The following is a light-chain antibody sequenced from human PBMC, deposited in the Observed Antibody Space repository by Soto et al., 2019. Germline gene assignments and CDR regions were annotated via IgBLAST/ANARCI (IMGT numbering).Light chain of an antibody. CDR3: QQYNNWPGT. J-gene: IGKJ4*01. Sequence: EIVMTQSPATLSVPPGERATLSCRASQSVSSNLAWYQQKPGQAPRLLIYGASTRATGIPARFSGSGSGTEFTLTISSLQSEDFAVYYCQQYNNWPGTFGGGTKVEIK. CDR2: GAS. V-gene: IGKV3-15*01. CDR1: QSVSSN.